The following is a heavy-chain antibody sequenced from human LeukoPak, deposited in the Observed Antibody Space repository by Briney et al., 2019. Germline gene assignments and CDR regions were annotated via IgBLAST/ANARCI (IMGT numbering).Heavy chain of an antibody. J-gene: IGHJ4*02. CDR1: GLTFSDYY. Sequence: GGSLRLSCAASGLTFSDYYMSWIRQAPGKGLEWVSYISSSGSTIHYADSVKGRFTISRDNAKNSLYLQMNSLRAEDTAVYYCARAGYVGDFDYWGQGTLVTVSS. CDR2: ISSSGSTI. V-gene: IGHV3-11*01. D-gene: IGHD3-16*01. CDR3: ARAGYVGDFDY.